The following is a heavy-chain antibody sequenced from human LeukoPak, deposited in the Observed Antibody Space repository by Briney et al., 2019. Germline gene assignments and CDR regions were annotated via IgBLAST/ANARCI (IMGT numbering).Heavy chain of an antibody. CDR1: GYTLTSYG. CDR2: ISAYNGNT. V-gene: IGHV1-18*01. Sequence: GASVKVSCNASGYTLTSYGISWVRQAPGQGLEWMGWISAYNGNTNYAQKLQGRVTMTTDTSTSTAYMEPRSLRSDDTAVYYCARVDTVVVVAATGSWFDPWGQGTLVTVSS. D-gene: IGHD2-15*01. CDR3: ARVDTVVVVAATGSWFDP. J-gene: IGHJ5*02.